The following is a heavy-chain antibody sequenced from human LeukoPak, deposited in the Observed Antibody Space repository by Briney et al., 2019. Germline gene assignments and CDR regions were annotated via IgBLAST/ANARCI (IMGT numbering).Heavy chain of an antibody. CDR2: ISYDGSNK. CDR1: GFTFSSYA. J-gene: IGHJ4*02. V-gene: IGHV3-30-3*01. D-gene: IGHD3-9*01. CDR3: ARGLYDILTGCDY. Sequence: PGGSLRLSCAASGFTFSSYAMHWVRQAPGKGLEWVAVISYDGSNKYYADSVKGRFTISRDNSKNTLYLQMNSLRAEDTAVYYCARGLYDILTGCDYWGQGTLVTVSS.